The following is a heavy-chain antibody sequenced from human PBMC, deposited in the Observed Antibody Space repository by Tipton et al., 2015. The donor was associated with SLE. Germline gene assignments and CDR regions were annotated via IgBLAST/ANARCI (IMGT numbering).Heavy chain of an antibody. Sequence: SLRLSCAASGFTFDDYAMHWVRQAPGKGLEWVSGINWNGGSTGYADSVKGRFTISRDNAKNSLYLQMNSLRAEDTALYHCASDTYYDFWSGYAALYGMDVWGQGTTVTVSS. CDR2: INWNGGST. CDR3: ASDTYYDFWSGYAALYGMDV. J-gene: IGHJ6*02. V-gene: IGHV3-20*01. D-gene: IGHD3-3*01. CDR1: GFTFDDYA.